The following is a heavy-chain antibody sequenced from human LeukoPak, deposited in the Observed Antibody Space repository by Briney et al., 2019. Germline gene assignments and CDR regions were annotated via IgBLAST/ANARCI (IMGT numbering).Heavy chain of an antibody. J-gene: IGHJ4*02. CDR3: ARGPYYDSSGYYYV. V-gene: IGHV1-8*01. CDR2: MNPNSGNT. CDR1: GYTFTSYD. Sequence: GASVKVSCKASGYTFTSYDISWVRQATGQGLEWMGWMNPNSGNTGYAQKFQGRVTMTRNTSISTAYMELSSLRSEDTAVYYCARGPYYDSSGYYYVWGQGTLVTVSS. D-gene: IGHD3-22*01.